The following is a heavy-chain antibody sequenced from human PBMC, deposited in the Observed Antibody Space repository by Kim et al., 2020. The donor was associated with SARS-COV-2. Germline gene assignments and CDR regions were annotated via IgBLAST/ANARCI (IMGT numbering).Heavy chain of an antibody. Sequence: GGSLRLSCAASGFTFSSYSMNWVRQAPGKGLEWVSSISSSSSYIYYADSVKGRFTISRDNAKNSLYLQMNSLRAEDTAVYYCARSGTTVKVRDYWGQGTLVTVSS. CDR2: ISSSSSYI. V-gene: IGHV3-21*01. J-gene: IGHJ4*02. D-gene: IGHD4-17*01. CDR3: ARSGTTVKVRDY. CDR1: GFTFSSYS.